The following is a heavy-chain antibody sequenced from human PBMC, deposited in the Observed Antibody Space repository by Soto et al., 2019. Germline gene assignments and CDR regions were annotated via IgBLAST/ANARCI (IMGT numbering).Heavy chain of an antibody. D-gene: IGHD2-2*01. CDR1: GGPFNTFG. V-gene: IGHV1-69*01. Sequence: QVQLMQSGAEVTKPGSSVKVSCKASGGPFNTFGISWVRQAPGQGLEWMGGIIPKYGTTNYARRFQGRVTITADESTTTAYLELSSLRHDDTAIYYCARTRQRRPVFYVDYLGQGTPISVTS. J-gene: IGHJ4*02. CDR3: ARTRQRRPVFYVDY. CDR2: IIPKYGTT.